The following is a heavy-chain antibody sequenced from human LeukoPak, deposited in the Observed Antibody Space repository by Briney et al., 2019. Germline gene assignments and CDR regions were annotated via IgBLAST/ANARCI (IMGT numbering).Heavy chain of an antibody. CDR2: IWYDGSNK. Sequence: PGRSLRLSCAASGFTFSSYGMHWVRQAPGKGLECVAVIWYDGSNKYYADSVKGRFTISRDNSKNTLYLQMNSLRAEDTAVYYCARVRYDFWSGYYMNVGAFDIWGQGTMVTASS. D-gene: IGHD3-3*01. CDR1: GFTFSSYG. V-gene: IGHV3-33*01. J-gene: IGHJ3*02. CDR3: ARVRYDFWSGYYMNVGAFDI.